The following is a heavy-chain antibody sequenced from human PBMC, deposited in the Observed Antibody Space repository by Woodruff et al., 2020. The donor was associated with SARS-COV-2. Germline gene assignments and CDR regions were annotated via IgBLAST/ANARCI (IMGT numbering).Heavy chain of an antibody. V-gene: IGHV3-49*02. CDR3: TRARDFWSGLPGEYYYYMDV. J-gene: IGHJ6*03. D-gene: IGHD3-3*01. CDR2: IRSKAYGGTT. Sequence: GLEWVGFIRSKAYGGTTEYAASVKGRFTISRDDSKNIAYLQMNSMKTEDTAVYYCTRARDFWSGLPGEYYYYMDVWG.